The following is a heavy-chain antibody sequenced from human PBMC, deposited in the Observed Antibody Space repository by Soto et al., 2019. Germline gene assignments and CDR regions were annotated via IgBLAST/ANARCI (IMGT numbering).Heavy chain of an antibody. CDR2: ISAYNGNT. Sequence: ASVKVSCKASGYTFTSYGISWVRQAPGQGLEWMGWISAYNGNTNYAQKLQGRVTMTTDTSTSTAYMELRSLRSDDTAVYYCARDRRPGSPGIALYWGQGTLVTVSS. D-gene: IGHD2-21*01. J-gene: IGHJ4*02. CDR1: GYTFTSYG. V-gene: IGHV1-18*01. CDR3: ARDRRPGSPGIALY.